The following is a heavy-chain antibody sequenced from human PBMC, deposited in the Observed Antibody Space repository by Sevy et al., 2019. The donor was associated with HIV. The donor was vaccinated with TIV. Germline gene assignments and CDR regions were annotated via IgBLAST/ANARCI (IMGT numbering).Heavy chain of an antibody. CDR1: GFTFSDYY. D-gene: IGHD2-15*01. CDR2: ISIAGDIV. CDR3: ARAAADCSGGTCYSAASNQYFQH. V-gene: IGHV3-11*01. J-gene: IGHJ1*01. Sequence: GGSLRLSCAASGFTFSDYYMSWIRQAPGRGLEWIAYISIAGDIVYYADSVKDRFTISRDNAKNSLYLKLNSLRAEDTAVYYCARAAADCSGGTCYSAASNQYFQHWGQGTMVTVSS.